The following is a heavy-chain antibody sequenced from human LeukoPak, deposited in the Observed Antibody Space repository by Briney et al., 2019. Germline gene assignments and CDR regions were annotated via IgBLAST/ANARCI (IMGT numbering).Heavy chain of an antibody. D-gene: IGHD3-9*01. CDR1: GFTFSSYA. J-gene: IGHJ5*02. V-gene: IGHV3-23*01. CDR3: AKDHFYDILTGYGTVNWFDP. CDR2: ISGSGGST. Sequence: GGSLRLSCAASGFTFSSYATSWVRQAPGKGLEWVSAISGSGGSTYYADSVKGRFAISRDNSKNTLYLQMNSLRAEDTAVYYCAKDHFYDILTGYGTVNWFDPWGQGTLVTVSS.